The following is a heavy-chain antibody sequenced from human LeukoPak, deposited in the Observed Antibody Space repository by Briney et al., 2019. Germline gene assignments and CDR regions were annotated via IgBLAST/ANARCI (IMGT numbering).Heavy chain of an antibody. CDR2: IYYSGST. V-gene: IGHV4-59*01. J-gene: IGHJ3*02. CDR3: AREKDRYSSSWYGAFDI. D-gene: IGHD6-13*01. Sequence: PSETLSLTCTVSGGSISSYYWSWIRQPPGKGLEWIGYIYYSGSTNYNPSLKSRVTISVDTSKNQFSLKLSSVTAADTAVYYCAREKDRYSSSWYGAFDIWGQGTMVTVSS. CDR1: GGSISSYY.